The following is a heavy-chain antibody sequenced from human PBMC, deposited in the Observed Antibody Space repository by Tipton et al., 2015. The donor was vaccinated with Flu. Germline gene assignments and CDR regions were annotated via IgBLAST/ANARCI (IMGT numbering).Heavy chain of an antibody. Sequence: TLSLTCTVSGGSISSGSYYWSWIRQPAGKGLAWIGRIYTSGSTNYNPSLKSRVTISVDTSKNQFSLKLSSVTAADTAVYYCAREGDSSGHDAFDIWGQGTMVTVSS. CDR2: IYTSGST. D-gene: IGHD3-22*01. CDR3: AREGDSSGHDAFDI. CDR1: GGSISSGSYY. J-gene: IGHJ3*02. V-gene: IGHV4-61*02.